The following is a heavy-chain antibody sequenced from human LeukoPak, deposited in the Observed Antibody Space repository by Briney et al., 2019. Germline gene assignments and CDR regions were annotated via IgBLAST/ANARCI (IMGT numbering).Heavy chain of an antibody. CDR1: GDSISSASYY. CDR3: ARQLSRSSSYYFDP. D-gene: IGHD6-6*01. J-gene: IGHJ4*02. CDR2: IYYAGST. Sequence: SETLSLSCTVSGDSISSASYYWGWIRQPPGKGLEWIGSIYYAGSTYYNPSLKSRVTISVDASKTQFSLKLSSVTAADTAVYYCARQLSRSSSYYFDPWGQGTLVTVSS. V-gene: IGHV4-39*01.